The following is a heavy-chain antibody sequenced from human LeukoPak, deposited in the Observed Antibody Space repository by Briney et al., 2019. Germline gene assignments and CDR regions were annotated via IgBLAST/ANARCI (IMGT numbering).Heavy chain of an antibody. Sequence: PSETLSLTCTVSGGSISNYYWSWIRQPPGKGLEWIGYIYYTGSTKYNPPLKSRVTLSVDSSKTQFSLKLNSVTAADTAVYYCAKSPPWGSGLDAFDIWGQGTMVTVSS. CDR2: IYYTGST. CDR1: GGSISNYY. V-gene: IGHV4-59*01. J-gene: IGHJ3*02. D-gene: IGHD7-27*01. CDR3: AKSPPWGSGLDAFDI.